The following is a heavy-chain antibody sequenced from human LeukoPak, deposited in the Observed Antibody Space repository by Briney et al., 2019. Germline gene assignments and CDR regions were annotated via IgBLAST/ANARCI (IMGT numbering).Heavy chain of an antibody. D-gene: IGHD5-12*01. CDR1: GYTFTSYG. CDR2: ISAYNGNT. CDR3: ARPQVGQGGSGYLYDYYYMDV. Sequence: ASVKVSCKASGYTFTSYGISWVRQAPGQGLEWMGWISAYNGNTNYAQKLQGRVTMTTDTSTSTAYMELRSLRSDDTGVYYCARPQVGQGGSGYLYDYYYMDVWGKGTTVTVSS. J-gene: IGHJ6*03. V-gene: IGHV1-18*01.